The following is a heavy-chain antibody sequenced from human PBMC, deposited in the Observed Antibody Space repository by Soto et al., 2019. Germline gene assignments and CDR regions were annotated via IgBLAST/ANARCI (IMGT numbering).Heavy chain of an antibody. J-gene: IGHJ4*02. CDR3: ARRSSSTSCYDY. D-gene: IGHD2-2*01. CDR1: GGSISSSSYY. Sequence: QLQLQESGPGLVKPSETLSLTCTVSGGSISSSSYYWGWIRQPPGKGLEWIGSIYYSGSTYYNPSLKGRVTISVDTSKNQFSLKLSSVTAADTAVYYCARRSSSTSCYDYWGQGTLVTVSS. CDR2: IYYSGST. V-gene: IGHV4-39*01.